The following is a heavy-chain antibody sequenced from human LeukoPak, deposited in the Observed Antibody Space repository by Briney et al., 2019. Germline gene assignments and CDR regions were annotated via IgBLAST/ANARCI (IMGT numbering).Heavy chain of an antibody. J-gene: IGHJ4*02. Sequence: SQTLSLTCTVSGGSISTSSYYWGWIRPPPGKGLGWIGTIYYSGTTYYYPSLKRRLTICVDTSKNQFCLKLSSVTAADTAVYYCARRGSGSRGDFDNWGQGTLVSVSS. V-gene: IGHV4-39*01. CDR1: GGSISTSSYY. CDR2: IYYSGTT. D-gene: IGHD2-15*01. CDR3: ARRGSGSRGDFDN.